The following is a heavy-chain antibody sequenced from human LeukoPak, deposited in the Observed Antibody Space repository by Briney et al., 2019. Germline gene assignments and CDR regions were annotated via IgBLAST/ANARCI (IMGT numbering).Heavy chain of an antibody. V-gene: IGHV3-74*01. J-gene: IGHJ4*02. CDR2: INIDGSIT. Sequence: PGGSLRLSCAASGFSVNNYWMHWVRQAPGKGLVWVSRINIDGSITNYADFVKGRFTISRDNAKNTLHLQMNSLRPEDTAVYYCGRDFVGVQDYWGQGTLVTVSS. D-gene: IGHD2-8*01. CDR1: GFSVNNYW. CDR3: GRDFVGVQDY.